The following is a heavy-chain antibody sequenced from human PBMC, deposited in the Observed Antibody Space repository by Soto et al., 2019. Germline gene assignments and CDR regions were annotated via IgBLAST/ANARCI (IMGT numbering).Heavy chain of an antibody. J-gene: IGHJ6*02. V-gene: IGHV3-23*01. CDR3: ASDYSSGWYVPGSDYYYGMDV. Sequence: EVQLLESGGGLVQPGGSLRLSCAASGFTFSSYAMSWVRQAPGKGLEWVSAISGSGGSTYYADSVKGRFTISRDNSKNTLYLQINSLRAEDTAVYYCASDYSSGWYVPGSDYYYGMDVWGQGTTVTVSS. CDR1: GFTFSSYA. CDR2: ISGSGGST. D-gene: IGHD6-19*01.